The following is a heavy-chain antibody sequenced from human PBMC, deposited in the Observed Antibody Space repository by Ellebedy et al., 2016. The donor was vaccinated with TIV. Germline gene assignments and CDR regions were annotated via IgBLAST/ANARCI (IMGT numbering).Heavy chain of an antibody. CDR2: IRGHDET. V-gene: IGHV3-23*01. Sequence: GESLKISCAGSGPFIFSNYAMSWVRQAPGGGLEWLSSIRGHDETYYAESVRGRFTISRDNSKRTLYLQMNSLRAEDTATYYCARDHWGGRGSGPASQHDSWGQGTLVIVSS. CDR3: ARDHWGGRGSGPASQHDS. J-gene: IGHJ4*02. CDR1: GPFIFSNYA. D-gene: IGHD2-21*01.